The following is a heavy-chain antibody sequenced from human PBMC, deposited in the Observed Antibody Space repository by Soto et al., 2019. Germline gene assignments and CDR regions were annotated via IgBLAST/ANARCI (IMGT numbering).Heavy chain of an antibody. CDR2: IIPILGIA. Sequence: QVQLVQSGAEVKKPGSSVKVSCKASGGTFSSYSISWVRQAPGQGLEWMGRIIPILGIANYAQKFQGRVTITADKSTSTAYMELSSLRSEDTAVYYCARGIFVVVVVAAMDYFDYWGQGTLVTVSS. J-gene: IGHJ4*02. D-gene: IGHD2-15*01. CDR1: GGTFSSYS. V-gene: IGHV1-69*02. CDR3: ARGIFVVVVVAAMDYFDY.